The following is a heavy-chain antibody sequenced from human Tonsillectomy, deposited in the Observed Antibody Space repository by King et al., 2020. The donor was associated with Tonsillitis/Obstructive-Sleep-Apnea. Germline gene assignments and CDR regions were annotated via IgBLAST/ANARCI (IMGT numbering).Heavy chain of an antibody. J-gene: IGHJ4*02. CDR1: GGSFSAYY. CDR3: ARGDLLTGYYASTDFDY. Sequence: VQLQQWGAGLLKPSGTLSLTCAVYGGSFSAYYWSWIRQPPGRGLEWIGEINHSGSTKYNPSLKSRVIISLDTSKNQFSLNLSSVTAADTAVYYCARGDLLTGYYASTDFDYWGQGTLVTVSS. V-gene: IGHV4-34*01. D-gene: IGHD3-9*01. CDR2: INHSGST.